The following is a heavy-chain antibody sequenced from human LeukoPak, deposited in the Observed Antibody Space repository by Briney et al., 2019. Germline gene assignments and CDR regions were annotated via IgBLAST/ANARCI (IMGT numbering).Heavy chain of an antibody. CDR1: GYTFTSYG. J-gene: IGHJ4*02. CDR2: ISAYNGNT. D-gene: IGHD2-2*01. Sequence: ASVKVSCKASGYTFTSYGISRVRQAPGQGLEWMGWISAYNGNTNYAQKLQGRVTMTTDTSTSTAYMELRSLRSDDTAVYYCARVRIVVVPAAIGQSQYYFDYWGQGTLVTVSS. CDR3: ARVRIVVVPAAIGQSQYYFDY. V-gene: IGHV1-18*01.